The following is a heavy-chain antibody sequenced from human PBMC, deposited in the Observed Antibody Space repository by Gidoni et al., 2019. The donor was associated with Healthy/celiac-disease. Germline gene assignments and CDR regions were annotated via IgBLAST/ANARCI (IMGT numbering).Heavy chain of an antibody. D-gene: IGHD6-19*01. CDR1: GFTFSSYG. J-gene: IGHJ6*02. CDR3: AKGKWLVREYYYYGMDV. V-gene: IGHV3-30*18. CDR2: ISYDGSNK. Sequence: RSLRLSCAASGFTFSSYGMHWVRQAPGKGLEWVAVISYDGSNKYYADSVKGRFTISRDNSKNTLYLQMNSLRAEDTAVYYCAKGKWLVREYYYYGMDVWGQGTTVTVSS.